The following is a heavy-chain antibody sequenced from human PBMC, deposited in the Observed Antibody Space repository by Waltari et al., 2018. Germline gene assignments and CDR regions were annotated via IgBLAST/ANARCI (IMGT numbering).Heavy chain of an antibody. J-gene: IGHJ5*02. V-gene: IGHV4-39*01. CDR1: GGSISSSSYY. CDR3: ATYTA. CDR2: IYGSGGT. Sequence: QLQLQESGPGLVKPSETLSLTCTFSGGSISSSSYYWGWIRQPPGKGLEWIGSIYGSGGTYYNPSLKSRVTISVDTSKNQFSLKLSSVTATDTAMYYCATYTAWGQGTLVTVSS.